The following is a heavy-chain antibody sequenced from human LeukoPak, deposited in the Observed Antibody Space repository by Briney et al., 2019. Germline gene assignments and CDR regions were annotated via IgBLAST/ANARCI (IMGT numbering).Heavy chain of an antibody. D-gene: IGHD3-10*01. J-gene: IGHJ6*02. CDR2: ISSSSSYI. V-gene: IGHV3-21*01. CDR1: GFTFSSYS. Sequence: GGSLRLSCAASGFTFSSYSMNWVRQAPGKGLEWVSSISSSSSYIYYADSVKGRFTISRDNAKNSLYLQMNSLRAEDTAVYYCARDRKLLWFGELLAYYGMDVWGQGTTVTVSS. CDR3: ARDRKLLWFGELLAYYGMDV.